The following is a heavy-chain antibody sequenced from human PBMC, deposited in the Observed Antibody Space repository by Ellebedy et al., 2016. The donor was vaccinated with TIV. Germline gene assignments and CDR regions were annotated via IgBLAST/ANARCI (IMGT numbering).Heavy chain of an antibody. CDR2: IYYSGNT. Sequence: SETLSLTCAVNGGSFSGYYWTWIRQPPGKGLEWIGTIYYSGNTYYNPSLKSRVTISVDTPKNQFSLKLRSLTAADTAMYYCARNVLIFTFDKWYSDLWGRGTLVTVSS. J-gene: IGHJ2*01. CDR1: GGSFSGYY. V-gene: IGHV4-34*01. CDR3: ARNVLIFTFDKWYSDL. D-gene: IGHD3/OR15-3a*01.